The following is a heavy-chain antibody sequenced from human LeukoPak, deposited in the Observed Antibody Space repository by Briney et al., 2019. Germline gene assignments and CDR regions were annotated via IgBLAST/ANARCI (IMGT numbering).Heavy chain of an antibody. CDR2: INHSGST. D-gene: IGHD1-26*01. V-gene: IGHV4-34*01. J-gene: IGHJ4*02. CDR1: GGSFSGYY. Sequence: SETLSLTCAVYGGSFSGYYWSWIRQPPGKGLEWIGEINHSGSTNYNPSLKSRVTISVDTSKNQFSLKLSSVTAADTAMYYCARHTDKTGSYSLWGQGTLVTVSS. CDR3: ARHTDKTGSYSL.